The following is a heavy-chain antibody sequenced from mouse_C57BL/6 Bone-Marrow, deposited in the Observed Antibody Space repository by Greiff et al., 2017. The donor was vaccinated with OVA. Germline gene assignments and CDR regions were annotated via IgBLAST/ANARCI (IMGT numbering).Heavy chain of an antibody. D-gene: IGHD2-2*01. Sequence: VQLQQSGPELVKPGASVKISCKASGYSFTGYYMNWVKQSPEKSLEWIGEINPSTGGTTYNQKFKAKATLTVDKSSSTAYMQLKSLTSEDSAVYYCACLRAFYGDDRYAMDYWGQGTSVTVSS. J-gene: IGHJ4*01. V-gene: IGHV1-42*01. CDR1: GYSFTGYY. CDR2: INPSTGGT. CDR3: ACLRAFYGDDRYAMDY.